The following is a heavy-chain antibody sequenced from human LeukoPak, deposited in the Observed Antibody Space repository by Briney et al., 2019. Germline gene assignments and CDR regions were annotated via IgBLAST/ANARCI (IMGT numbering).Heavy chain of an antibody. J-gene: IGHJ3*02. CDR1: GGSIRSSTDY. V-gene: IGHV4-39*07. Sequence: SETLSLTCTVSGGSIRSSTDYWGWIRQPPGKELEWIGSIYYSGSTYYNPSLKSRVTISVDTSKNQFSVKLSSVTAADTAAYYCARSDGYGLVGIWGQGTMVTVSS. CDR3: ARSDGYGLVGI. CDR2: IYYSGST. D-gene: IGHD3-10*01.